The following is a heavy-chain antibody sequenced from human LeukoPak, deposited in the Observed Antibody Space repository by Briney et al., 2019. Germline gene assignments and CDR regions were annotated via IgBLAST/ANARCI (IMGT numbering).Heavy chain of an antibody. D-gene: IGHD5-24*01. V-gene: IGHV3-30*18. CDR3: AKRRDGFNIGEDYFDY. Sequence: GRSLRLSCAASGFTFSNYGMHWVRQAPGKGLEWVAVISYDGSNKYYTDSAKGRFTISRDNSKNTLSLQMNGLRAEDTAVYNCAKRRDGFNIGEDYFDYWGQGTLVTVSS. CDR2: ISYDGSNK. CDR1: GFTFSNYG. J-gene: IGHJ4*02.